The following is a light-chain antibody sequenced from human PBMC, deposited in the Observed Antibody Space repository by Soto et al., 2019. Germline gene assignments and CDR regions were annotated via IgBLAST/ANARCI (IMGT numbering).Light chain of an antibody. CDR1: QSISSY. J-gene: IGKJ4*01. CDR2: AAS. CDR3: QQSYSTLLT. V-gene: IGKV1-39*01. Sequence: DIQITQSPSSLSGDVRDRVEITCSASQSISSYLNWYQQKPGKAPKLLIYAASSLQSGVPSRFSGSGSGTDFTLTISSLQTEDFATYYCQQSYSTLLTFGGGTKVDIK.